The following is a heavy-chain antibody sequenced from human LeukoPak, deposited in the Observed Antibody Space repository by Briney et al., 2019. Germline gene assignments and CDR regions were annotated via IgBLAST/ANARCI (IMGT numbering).Heavy chain of an antibody. CDR3: ARGLYIAARLYYFDY. CDR2: INHSGST. V-gene: IGHV4-39*07. CDR1: GGSISSSSYY. Sequence: SETLSLTCTVSGGSISSSSYYWGWIRQPPGKGLEWIGEINHSGSTNYNPSLKSRVTISVDTSKNQFSLKLSSVTAADTAVYYCARGLYIAARLYYFDYWGQGTLVTVSS. D-gene: IGHD6-6*01. J-gene: IGHJ4*02.